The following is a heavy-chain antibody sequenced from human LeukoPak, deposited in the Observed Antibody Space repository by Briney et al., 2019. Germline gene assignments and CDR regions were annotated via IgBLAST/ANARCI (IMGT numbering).Heavy chain of an antibody. J-gene: IGHJ6*04. Sequence: PSETLSLTCAVYGGSFSGYYWSWIRQPPGKGLEWIGEINHSGSTNYNPSLKSRVTISVDTSKNQFSLKLSSVTAADTAVYYCARGLPGYCSGGSCYGMDVWGKGTTVTVSS. V-gene: IGHV4-34*01. D-gene: IGHD2-15*01. CDR3: ARGLPGYCSGGSCYGMDV. CDR2: INHSGST. CDR1: GGSFSGYY.